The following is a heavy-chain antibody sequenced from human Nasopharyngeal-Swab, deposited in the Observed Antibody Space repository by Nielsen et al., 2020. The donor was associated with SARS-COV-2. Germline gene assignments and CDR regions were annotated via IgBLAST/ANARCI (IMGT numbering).Heavy chain of an antibody. J-gene: IGHJ5*02. D-gene: IGHD1-26*01. CDR1: GFTFSSYG. CDR3: AKPYSGSYLNWFDP. Sequence: GESLKISCAASGFTFSSYGMHWVRQAPGKGPEWVAVISYDGSNKYYADSVKGRFTISRDNSKNTLYLQMNSLRAEDTAVYYCAKPYSGSYLNWFDPWGQGTLVTVSS. V-gene: IGHV3-30*18. CDR2: ISYDGSNK.